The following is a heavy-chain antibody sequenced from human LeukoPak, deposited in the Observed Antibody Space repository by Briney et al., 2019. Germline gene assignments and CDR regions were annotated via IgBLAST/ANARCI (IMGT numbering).Heavy chain of an antibody. V-gene: IGHV3-66*01. CDR1: GFTVSSNY. J-gene: IGHJ5*02. CDR3: ARDWGGGPLGWFDP. Sequence: GGSLRLSCAASGFTVSSNYMSWVRQAPGKGLEWVSAIDSGGRTYYADSVKGRFTISRDNSKNTLYLQMKSLRAEDTAVYYCARDWGGGPLGWFDPWGQGTLVTVSS. D-gene: IGHD2-21*01. CDR2: IDSGGRT.